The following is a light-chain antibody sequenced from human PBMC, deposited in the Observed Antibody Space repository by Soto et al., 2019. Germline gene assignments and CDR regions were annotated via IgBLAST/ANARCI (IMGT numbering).Light chain of an antibody. CDR2: EVS. V-gene: IGLV2-14*01. CDR1: SSDVGGYNF. CDR3: ASYTSSSTLV. J-gene: IGLJ3*02. Sequence: QSALTQPASVSGSPGQSIIISCTGTSSDVGGYNFVSWYQQYPGKAPKLIIYEVSNRPSGVSNRFSGSKSGNTASLTISELQAEDEVDYYCASYTSSSTLVFGGGTKLTVL.